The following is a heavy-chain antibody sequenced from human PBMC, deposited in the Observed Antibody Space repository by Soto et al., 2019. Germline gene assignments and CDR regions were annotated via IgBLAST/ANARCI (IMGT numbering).Heavy chain of an antibody. D-gene: IGHD3-22*01. CDR2: IYYSGSM. CDR3: ARSYYDSSGYSLDP. J-gene: IGHJ5*02. CDR1: GGSIGSYY. V-gene: IGHV4-59*01. Sequence: QVHLQESGPGLVRPSETLSLSCTVSGGSIGSYYWSWIRQPPGKGLEWIGYIYYSGSMNYNPSLKTRVIISHDTSKNQIFLRLRSVPAADPSVYYCARSYYDSSGYSLDPWGQGILVTVSS.